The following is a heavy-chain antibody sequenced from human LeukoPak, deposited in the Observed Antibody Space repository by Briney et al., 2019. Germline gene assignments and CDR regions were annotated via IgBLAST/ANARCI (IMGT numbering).Heavy chain of an antibody. J-gene: IGHJ4*02. Sequence: GGSLRLSCAASGFTFSSYSMNWVRQAPGKGLEWVSYISSSSSTIYYADSVKGRFTISSDNAKNSLYLQMNSLRAEATAVYYCARDSVAGADYWGQGTLVTVSS. CDR3: ARDSVAGADY. D-gene: IGHD6-19*01. CDR1: GFTFSSYS. V-gene: IGHV3-48*01. CDR2: ISSSSSTI.